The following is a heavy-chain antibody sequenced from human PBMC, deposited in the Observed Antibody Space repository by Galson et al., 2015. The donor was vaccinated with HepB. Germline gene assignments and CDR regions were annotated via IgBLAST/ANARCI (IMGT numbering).Heavy chain of an antibody. J-gene: IGHJ4*02. Sequence: LRLSCAASGFTFSSYAMTWVRQAPGKGLEWIGYIYHSGSTYYNPSLKSRVTISVDRSKNQFSLKLSSVTAADTAVYYCARLYSYGITTIEYYFDYWGQGTLVTVSS. CDR2: IYHSGST. V-gene: IGHV4-30-2*01. CDR1: GFTFSSYA. D-gene: IGHD5-18*01. CDR3: ARLYSYGITTIEYYFDY.